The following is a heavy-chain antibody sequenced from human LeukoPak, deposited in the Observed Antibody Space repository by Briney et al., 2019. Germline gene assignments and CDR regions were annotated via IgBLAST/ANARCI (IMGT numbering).Heavy chain of an antibody. CDR3: AKLSLSGRSQSADY. V-gene: IGHV3-23*01. CDR1: GFTFSNYA. CDR2: ISGSGSST. D-gene: IGHD3-10*01. J-gene: IGHJ4*02. Sequence: GGSLRLSCAASGFTFSNYAMTWVRQAPGKGLEWVSGISGSGSSTYYADSVKGRFTISRDNSKNTLFLQMNSLRAEDTAVYYCAKLSLSGRSQSADYWGQGTLVTVSS.